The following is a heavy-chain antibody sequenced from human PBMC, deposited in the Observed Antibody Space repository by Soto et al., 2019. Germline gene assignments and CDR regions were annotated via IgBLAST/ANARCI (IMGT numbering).Heavy chain of an antibody. CDR2: MDRGGGRS. CDR3: AKESPIRRFDFDC. D-gene: IGHD3-3*01. J-gene: IGHJ4*02. V-gene: IGHV3-23*01. Sequence: PGGSLRLSCAASGFTLNSYAMSWVRQAPGKGLEWVSSMDRGGGRSYYADSVKGRFTLSRDNSKNTVYLQMNSLRADDTAVYYCAKESPIRRFDFDCWGQGT. CDR1: GFTLNSYA.